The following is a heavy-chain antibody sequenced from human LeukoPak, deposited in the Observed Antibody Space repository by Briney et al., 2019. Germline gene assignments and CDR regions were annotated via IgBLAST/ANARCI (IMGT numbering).Heavy chain of an antibody. D-gene: IGHD1-26*01. J-gene: IGHJ4*02. CDR2: INHSGST. CDR1: GGSFSGYY. V-gene: IGHV4-34*01. CDR3: ARDSAAWEFDY. Sequence: SETLSLTCAVYGGSFSGYYWSWIRQPPGKGLEWIGEINHSGSTNYNPSLKSRVTISVDTSKNQFSLKLSSVTAADTAVYYCARDSAAWEFDYWGQGTLVTVSS.